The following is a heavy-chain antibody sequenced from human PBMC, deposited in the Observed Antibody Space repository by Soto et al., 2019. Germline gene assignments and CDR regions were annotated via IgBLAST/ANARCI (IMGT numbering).Heavy chain of an antibody. CDR3: ARIGATDLEWLLIDWFDP. J-gene: IGHJ5*02. D-gene: IGHD3-3*01. Sequence: PSETLSHTYTVSGGTISSSRYYWGWIRRPTGKGLEWIGSIYYSGSTYYNPSLKSRVTISVDTSKNQFSLKLSSVTAADTAVYYCARIGATDLEWLLIDWFDPWGQGTLVTVS. CDR1: GGTISSSRYY. CDR2: IYYSGST. V-gene: IGHV4-39*01.